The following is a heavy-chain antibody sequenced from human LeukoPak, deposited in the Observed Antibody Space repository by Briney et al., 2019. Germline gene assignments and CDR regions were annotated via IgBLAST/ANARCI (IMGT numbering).Heavy chain of an antibody. J-gene: IGHJ4*02. V-gene: IGHV3-13*01. CDR3: ARVAKERVDGVYYFDY. D-gene: IGHD1-1*01. CDR1: GFTFSDYD. Sequence: HTGGSLRLSCAASGFTFSDYDMHWVRQATGKGLEWVSAIGTAGDTYYTGSVKGRFTISRENAKNSLYLQMNSLRAGDTAVYYCARVAKERVDGVYYFDYWGQGTLVTVSS. CDR2: IGTAGDT.